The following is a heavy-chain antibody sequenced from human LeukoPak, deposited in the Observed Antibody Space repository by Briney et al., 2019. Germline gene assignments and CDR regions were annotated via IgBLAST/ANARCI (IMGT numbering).Heavy chain of an antibody. D-gene: IGHD3-22*01. V-gene: IGHV4-31*03. Sequence: PSETLSLTCTVSGGSISSGGHYWSWIRQHPGKGLEWIGYIYYSGSTDYNPSLNSRVTISVDTSKNQFSLKLSSVTAADTAVYYCASLPYYYDTSVSYWGQGTLVTVSS. CDR2: IYYSGST. CDR3: ASLPYYYDTSVSY. J-gene: IGHJ4*02. CDR1: GGSISSGGHY.